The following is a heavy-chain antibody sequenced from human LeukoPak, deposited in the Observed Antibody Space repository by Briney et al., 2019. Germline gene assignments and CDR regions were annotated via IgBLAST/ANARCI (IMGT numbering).Heavy chain of an antibody. CDR2: IIPTFGTA. CDR1: GGTFSSYA. J-gene: IGHJ4*02. Sequence: GSSVKVSCKASGGTFSSYAISSVRQAPGQGLEWMGGIIPTFGTANYAQKFQGRVTITTDESTSTAYMELSSLRSEDTAVYYCARVGDYGIWDYWGQGTLVTVSS. V-gene: IGHV1-69*05. CDR3: ARVGDYGIWDY. D-gene: IGHD4-17*01.